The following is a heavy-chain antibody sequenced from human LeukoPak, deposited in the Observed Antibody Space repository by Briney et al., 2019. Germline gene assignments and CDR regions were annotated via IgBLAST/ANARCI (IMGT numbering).Heavy chain of an antibody. J-gene: IGHJ4*02. CDR1: GYTFTSYY. CDR2: INPSGGST. V-gene: IGHV1-46*01. CDR3: ANSAYYDFWSGYYGY. D-gene: IGHD3-3*01. Sequence: GASVKVSCKASGYTFTSYYMHWVRQAPGQGLEWMGIINPSGGSTSYAQKFQGRVTMTRDTSTSTVYMELSRLRSDDTAVYYCANSAYYDFWSGYYGYWGQGTLVTVSS.